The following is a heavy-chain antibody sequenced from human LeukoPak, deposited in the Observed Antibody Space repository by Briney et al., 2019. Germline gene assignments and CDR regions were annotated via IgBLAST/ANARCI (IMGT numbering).Heavy chain of an antibody. CDR3: ARPLAPVMLNAFDI. Sequence: GASVKVSCKASGYTFINFYIHWVRQAPGQGLEWMGVINPSGGSTDYSQKFQGRVTMTGDTSTSTVYMELSSLRSEDTAVYYCARPLAPVMLNAFDIWGRGTMVTVSS. CDR1: GYTFINFY. J-gene: IGHJ3*02. CDR2: INPSGGST. D-gene: IGHD2-8*01. V-gene: IGHV1-46*01.